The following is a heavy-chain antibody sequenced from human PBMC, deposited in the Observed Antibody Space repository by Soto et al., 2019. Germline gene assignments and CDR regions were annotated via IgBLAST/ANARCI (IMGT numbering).Heavy chain of an antibody. V-gene: IGHV1-18*01. CDR1: GYIFTGWG. D-gene: IGHD3-22*01. J-gene: IGHJ4*02. CDR3: ARDRAALYEF. Sequence: QVQLVQSGTEVVKPGASVRVSCKASGYIFTGWGISWVRQVPGQGLEWVGWVSAYDGATRYSEKLQGRISVTRNTSTNTVYMDLTYLRIDDAAVYYCARDRAALYEFWGQGTLVPVSS. CDR2: VSAYDGAT.